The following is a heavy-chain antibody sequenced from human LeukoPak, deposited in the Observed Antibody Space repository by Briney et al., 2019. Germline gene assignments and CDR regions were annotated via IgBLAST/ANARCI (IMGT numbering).Heavy chain of an antibody. CDR2: ISGSGGST. J-gene: IGHJ4*02. V-gene: IGHV3-23*01. Sequence: GGSLRLSCAASGFTFSSYAMSWVRQAPGKGLEWVSAISGSGGSTYYADSVKGRFTIPRDNSKNTLYLQMSSLRAEDTAVYYCAKDQHVVVTAIFDYWGQGTLVTVSS. CDR1: GFTFSSYA. D-gene: IGHD2-21*02. CDR3: AKDQHVVVTAIFDY.